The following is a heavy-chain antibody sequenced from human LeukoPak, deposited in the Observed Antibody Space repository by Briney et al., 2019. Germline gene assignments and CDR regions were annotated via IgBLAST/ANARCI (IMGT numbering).Heavy chain of an antibody. CDR1: GYTFTGYH. D-gene: IGHD3-3*01. CDR3: ARVAIFGVVYDDY. CDR2: INPNSGDT. J-gene: IGHJ4*02. Sequence: ASVTVSCTASGYTFTGYHMHWVRQAPGQGLEWMGRINPNSGDTNYAQKFQGRVTMTRDTSISTAYMELSRLRSDDTAVYYCARVAIFGVVYDDYWGQGTLVTVSS. V-gene: IGHV1-2*06.